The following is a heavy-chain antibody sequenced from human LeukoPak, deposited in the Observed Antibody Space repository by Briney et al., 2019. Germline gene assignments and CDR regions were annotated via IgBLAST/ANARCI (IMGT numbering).Heavy chain of an antibody. CDR1: GYTFTSYD. CDR2: INTNTGSP. J-gene: IGHJ4*02. V-gene: IGHV7-4-1*02. D-gene: IGHD1-1*01. CDR3: ARDWGGWNQAY. Sequence: ASVKVSCKASGYTFTSYDINWVRQATGQGLEWMGLINTNTGSPTYAQGFTGRFVFSLDTSVSTAYLQISSLKAEDTAVYYCARDWGGWNQAYWGQGTLVTVSS.